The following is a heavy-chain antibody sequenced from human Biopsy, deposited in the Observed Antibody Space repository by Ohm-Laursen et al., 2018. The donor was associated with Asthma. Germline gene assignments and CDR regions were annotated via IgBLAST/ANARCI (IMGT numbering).Heavy chain of an antibody. J-gene: IGHJ4*02. D-gene: IGHD6-13*01. CDR1: GFNFDDFA. Sequence: RSLRLSCAASGFNFDDFAMHWVRQAPGKGLEWVSGVSWNSGSIDYADSVKGRFTISRDNAKNSLYLQMNSLRGADTALYYCVKDIRLQLWGFDSWGQGTLVTVSS. V-gene: IGHV3-9*01. CDR2: VSWNSGSI. CDR3: VKDIRLQLWGFDS.